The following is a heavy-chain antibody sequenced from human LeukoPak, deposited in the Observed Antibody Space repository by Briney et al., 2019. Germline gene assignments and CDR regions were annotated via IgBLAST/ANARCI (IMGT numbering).Heavy chain of an antibody. CDR3: VRYCSSTTCYTRAVDY. J-gene: IGHJ4*02. CDR1: GYSITSGYN. D-gene: IGHD2-2*02. Sequence: SETLSLTCTVSGYSITSGYNWAWIRQPPGKVLEWIGSIYHSGSAYYNPSLKSRVTISVDTSKSQFSLKLSSVTAADTAVYYCVRYCSSTTCYTRAVDYWGQGTLVTVSS. CDR2: IYHSGSA. V-gene: IGHV4-38-2*02.